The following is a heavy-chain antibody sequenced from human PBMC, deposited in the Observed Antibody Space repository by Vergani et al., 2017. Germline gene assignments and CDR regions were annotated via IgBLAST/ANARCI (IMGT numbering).Heavy chain of an antibody. CDR2: ISAYNGNT. D-gene: IGHD6-19*01. CDR3: ARFGAVAHFYYYYYYGMDV. Sequence: QVQLVQSGAEVKKPGASVKVSCKASGYTFTSYGISWVRQAPGQGLEWMGWISAYNGNTNYAQKLQGRVTMTTDTSTSTAYMELRSMRSDDTAVYYCARFGAVAHFYYYYYYGMDVWGQGTTVTVSS. CDR1: GYTFTSYG. V-gene: IGHV1-18*01. J-gene: IGHJ6*02.